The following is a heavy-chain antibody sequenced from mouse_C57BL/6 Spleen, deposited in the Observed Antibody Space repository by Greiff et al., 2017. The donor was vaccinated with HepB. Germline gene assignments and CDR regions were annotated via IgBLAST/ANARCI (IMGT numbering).Heavy chain of an antibody. Sequence: QVQLLQPGADLVKPGASVKFSCTASGYTFTSYWMHWVKQRPGQGLEWMGMIHPNSGSTNYNEKFKSKATLTVDKSSSTAYMQLSSLTSEDSAVYYCARSRLYGSSGGYFDYWGQGTTLTVSS. J-gene: IGHJ2*01. CDR2: IHPNSGST. CDR1: GYTFTSYW. CDR3: ARSRLYGSSGGYFDY. D-gene: IGHD1-1*01. V-gene: IGHV1-64*01.